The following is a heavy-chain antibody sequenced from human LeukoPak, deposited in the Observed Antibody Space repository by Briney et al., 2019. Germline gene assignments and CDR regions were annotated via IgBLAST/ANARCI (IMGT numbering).Heavy chain of an antibody. CDR1: GGSISSSSYY. V-gene: IGHV4-39*07. CDR3: ARGVRGSYA. Sequence: PSETLSLTCTVSGGSISSSSYYWGWIRQPPGKGLEWIGSIYYSGSTYYNPSLKSRVTISVDTSKNQFSLKLSSVTAADTAVYYCARGVRGSYAWGQGTMVTVSS. J-gene: IGHJ3*01. CDR2: IYYSGST. D-gene: IGHD1-26*01.